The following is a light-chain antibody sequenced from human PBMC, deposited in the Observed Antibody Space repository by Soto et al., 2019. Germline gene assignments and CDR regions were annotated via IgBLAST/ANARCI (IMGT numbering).Light chain of an antibody. CDR3: QQYGDSPLT. CDR2: AAS. Sequence: EILLTQSPSTLSLSPGEGVTLSCRASQSVTVYSLAWYQQKPGQAPRLLIYAASTRAAAVPDRFTGSGSGKDFALTISRLEPEDFGVYYCQQYGDSPLTSGPGTKVDIK. V-gene: IGKV3-20*01. CDR1: QSVTVYS. J-gene: IGKJ3*01.